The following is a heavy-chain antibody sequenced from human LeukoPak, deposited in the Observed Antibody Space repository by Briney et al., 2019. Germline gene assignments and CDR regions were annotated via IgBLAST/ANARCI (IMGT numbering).Heavy chain of an antibody. D-gene: IGHD4-17*01. Sequence: GGSLRLSCAAAGFTVSNNYMSWVRQAPGKGLEWVSIIYSGGSTYYADSVKGRFTISRDDSKNTLYLQMNSLRAEDTAVYYCARVQSYGDSMLGLDVWGQGTTVTVSS. CDR3: ARVQSYGDSMLGLDV. CDR1: GFTVSNNY. V-gene: IGHV3-53*01. J-gene: IGHJ6*02. CDR2: IYSGGST.